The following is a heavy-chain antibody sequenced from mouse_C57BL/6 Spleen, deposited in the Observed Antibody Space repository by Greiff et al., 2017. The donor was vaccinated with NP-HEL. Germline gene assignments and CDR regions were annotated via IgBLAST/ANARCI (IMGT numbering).Heavy chain of an antibody. D-gene: IGHD6-1*01. CDR3: ARNPLIYLQRYFDY. CDR2: INPNNGGT. V-gene: IGHV1-26*01. Sequence: EVQLQQSGPELVKPGASVKISCKASGYTFTDYYMNWVKQSHGKSLEWIGDINPNNGGTSYNQKFKGKATLTVDKSSSTAYMELRSLTSEDSAVYYCARNPLIYLQRYFDYWGQGTTLTVSS. CDR1: GYTFTDYY. J-gene: IGHJ2*01.